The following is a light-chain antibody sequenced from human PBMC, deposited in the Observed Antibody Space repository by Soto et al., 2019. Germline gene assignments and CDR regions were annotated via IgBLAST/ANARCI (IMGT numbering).Light chain of an antibody. CDR2: GAS. Sequence: EIVLTQSPGTLSWSPGERATLYCRARQSVSSSYLAWYEQKPGQAPRLLIYGASSRATSIPDRFSVSGSGTDFTLTISRLEPEDFAVYYCQQYGSSSSMSTFGQGTKLDIK. J-gene: IGKJ2*01. CDR1: QSVSSSY. V-gene: IGKV3-20*01. CDR3: QQYGSSSSMST.